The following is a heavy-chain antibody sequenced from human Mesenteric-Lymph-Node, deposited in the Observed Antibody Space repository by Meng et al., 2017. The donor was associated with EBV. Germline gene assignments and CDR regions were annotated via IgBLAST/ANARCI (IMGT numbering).Heavy chain of an antibody. CDR2: VYYSGST. CDR3: ARENPARGNWFDP. Sequence: GHVPEACLVHGKPSETLSLTCSDSGCSVSSTSYYWSWIRQHPGKRLEWIGYVYYSGSTNYNPSLKSRVTISVDTSKNQFSLNLYSVTAADTAVYYCARENPARGNWFDPWGQGALVTVSS. J-gene: IGHJ5*02. CDR1: GCSVSSTSYY. V-gene: IGHV4-61*01. D-gene: IGHD3-10*01.